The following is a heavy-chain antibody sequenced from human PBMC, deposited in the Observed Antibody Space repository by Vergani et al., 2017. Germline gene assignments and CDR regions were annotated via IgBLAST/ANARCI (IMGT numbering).Heavy chain of an antibody. CDR2: IIPIFGTA. J-gene: IGHJ4*02. CDR3: ARDISRKGELLPADY. V-gene: IGHV1-69*12. Sequence: QVQLVQSGAEVKKPGSSVKVSCKASGGTFSSYAISWVRQAPGQGLEWMGGIIPIFGTANYAQKFQGRVTITADESTSPAYMELSSLRSEDTAVYYCARDISRKGELLPADYWGQGTLVTVSS. D-gene: IGHD1-26*01. CDR1: GGTFSSYA.